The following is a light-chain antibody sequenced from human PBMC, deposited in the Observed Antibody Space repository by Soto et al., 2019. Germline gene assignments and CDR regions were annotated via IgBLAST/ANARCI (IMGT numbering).Light chain of an antibody. Sequence: EVLLTQSPVTLSLSPGERASLSCRASQFLSSYLVWYQQIPGQPPRLLIYDSTNRAAGIPARFSGSRSGTDFTLTIRSVEPEDFAMYYCHQRNQFGQGTRLEIK. CDR2: DST. V-gene: IGKV3-11*01. CDR3: HQRNQ. J-gene: IGKJ5*01. CDR1: QFLSSY.